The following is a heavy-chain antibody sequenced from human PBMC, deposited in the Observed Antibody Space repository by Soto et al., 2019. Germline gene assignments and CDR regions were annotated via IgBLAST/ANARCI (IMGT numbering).Heavy chain of an antibody. J-gene: IGHJ6*02. Sequence: QITLKESGPTLVKPTQTLTLTCTFSGFSLSTSGVGVGWIRQPQGKDLEWLALIYWDDDKRYSPSLKSTRTITKDTSNDHVVLTMTDTDPVDTATYYCANRLRYYDILAGYDYYYYYGMDVTGQGTTVTVAS. CDR1: GFSLSTSGVG. CDR2: IYWDDDK. D-gene: IGHD3-9*01. CDR3: ANRLRYYDILAGYDYYYYYGMDV. V-gene: IGHV2-5*02.